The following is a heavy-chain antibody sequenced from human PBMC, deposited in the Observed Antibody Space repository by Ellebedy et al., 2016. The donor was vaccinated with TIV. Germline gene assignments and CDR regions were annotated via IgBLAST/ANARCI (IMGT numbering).Heavy chain of an antibody. Sequence: MPSETLSLTCTVSGGSISSSSYYWGWIRQPPGKGLEWIGSIYYSGSTYYNPSLKSRVTISVDTSKNQFSLKLRSVTAADTAVYYCARHVSQVAAAGLYNWFDPWGQGTLVTVSS. CDR2: IYYSGST. CDR1: GGSISSSSYY. J-gene: IGHJ5*02. CDR3: ARHVSQVAAAGLYNWFDP. V-gene: IGHV4-39*01. D-gene: IGHD6-13*01.